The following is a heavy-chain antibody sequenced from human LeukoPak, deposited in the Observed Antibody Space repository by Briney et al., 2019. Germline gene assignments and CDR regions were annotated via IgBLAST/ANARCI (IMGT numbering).Heavy chain of an antibody. J-gene: IGHJ4*02. V-gene: IGHV3-33*01. CDR1: GFTFSTYG. CDR2: IRYDGSNK. D-gene: IGHD5-12*01. Sequence: GGSLRLSCAASGFTFSTYGMHCVRQAPGKGLEWVAVIRYDGSNKYYADSVKGQFTISRDNSKNTLYLQMNSLRAEDTAVYYCARGFDSGYDFGYWGQGTLVTVSS. CDR3: ARGFDSGYDFGY.